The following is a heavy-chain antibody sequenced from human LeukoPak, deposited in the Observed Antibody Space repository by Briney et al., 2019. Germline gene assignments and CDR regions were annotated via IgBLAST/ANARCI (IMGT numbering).Heavy chain of an antibody. D-gene: IGHD4-11*01. J-gene: IGHJ4*02. CDR2: INHSGST. Sequence: PSETLSLTCAVYGGSFSGYYWSWIRQPPGKGLEWIGEINHSGSTNYNPSLKSRVTISVDTSKNQFSLKLSSVTAADTAVYYCARSFDYSNYSPFDYWGQGTLVTVSS. CDR1: GGSFSGYY. CDR3: ARSFDYSNYSPFDY. V-gene: IGHV4-34*01.